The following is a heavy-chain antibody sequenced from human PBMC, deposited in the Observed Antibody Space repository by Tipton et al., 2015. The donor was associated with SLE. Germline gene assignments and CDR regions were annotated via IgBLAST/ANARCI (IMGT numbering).Heavy chain of an antibody. D-gene: IGHD2-8*01. J-gene: IGHJ6*02. V-gene: IGHV4-59*08. Sequence: TLSLTCSVSGGSISAYYWSWIRQPPGKGLEWIGYVYYSGSTNYNPSLKSRVTMSVDTAKNQFSLKLTSVTAADTAVYYCARGMLTWRGAIVGVDVWGQGTTVNASS. CDR3: ARGMLTWRGAIVGVDV. CDR1: GGSISAYY. CDR2: VYYSGST.